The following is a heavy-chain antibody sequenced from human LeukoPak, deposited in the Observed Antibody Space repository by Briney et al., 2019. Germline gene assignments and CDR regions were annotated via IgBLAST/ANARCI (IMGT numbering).Heavy chain of an antibody. CDR3: AGSGWQVYLDY. Sequence: GGSLRLSCAASGFTFNTFCMSWVRQAPGKGLEWVANIKRDGSERYYVDSVKGRFTISRDNAKNSLYLQMNSLRAEDTGVYYCAGSGWQVYLDYWGQGALSPSPQ. CDR2: IKRDGSER. D-gene: IGHD6-19*01. V-gene: IGHV3-7*01. CDR1: GFTFNTFC. J-gene: IGHJ4*02.